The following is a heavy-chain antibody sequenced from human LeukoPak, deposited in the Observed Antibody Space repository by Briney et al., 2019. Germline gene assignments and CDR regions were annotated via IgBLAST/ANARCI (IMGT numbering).Heavy chain of an antibody. CDR1: GGSISSYY. Sequence: SSETLSLTCTVSGGSISSYYWSWIRQPPGKGLEWIGYIYYSGSTNYNPSLKSRVTISVDTSKNQFSLNLSSVTAADTAVYYCARDLCSGGSCYSVGPWFDPCGQRTLVTVSS. CDR2: IYYSGST. D-gene: IGHD2-15*01. CDR3: ARDLCSGGSCYSVGPWFDP. V-gene: IGHV4-59*12. J-gene: IGHJ5*02.